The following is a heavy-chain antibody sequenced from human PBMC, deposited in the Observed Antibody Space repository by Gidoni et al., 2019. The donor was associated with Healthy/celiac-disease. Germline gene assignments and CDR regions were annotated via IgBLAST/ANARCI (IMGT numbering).Heavy chain of an antibody. CDR1: GGSISSGSYY. V-gene: IGHV4-61*02. J-gene: IGHJ3*02. Sequence: QVQLQESGPGLVKPSQTLSLTCTVSGGSISSGSYYWSWIRQPAGKGLEWIGRIYTSGSTNYNPSLKSRVTISVDTSKNQFSLKLSSVTAADTAVYYCARRGSGSYYSNAFDIWGQGTMVTVSS. D-gene: IGHD1-26*01. CDR2: IYTSGST. CDR3: ARRGSGSYYSNAFDI.